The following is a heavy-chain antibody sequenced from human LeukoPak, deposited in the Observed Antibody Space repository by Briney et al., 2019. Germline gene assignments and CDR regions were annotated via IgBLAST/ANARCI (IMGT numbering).Heavy chain of an antibody. Sequence: PSETLSLTCAVYGGSFSGYYWSWIRQHPGKGLEWIGYIYYSGSTYYNPSLKSRVTISVDTSKNQFSLKLSSVTAADTAVYYCASGRYYYGSGSILDWGQGTLVTVSS. CDR1: GGSFSGYY. J-gene: IGHJ4*02. V-gene: IGHV4-31*11. D-gene: IGHD3-10*01. CDR2: IYYSGST. CDR3: ASGRYYYGSGSILD.